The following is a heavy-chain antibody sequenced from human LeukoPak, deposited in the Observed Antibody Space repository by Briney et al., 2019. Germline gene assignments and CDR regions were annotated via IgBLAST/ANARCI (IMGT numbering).Heavy chain of an antibody. D-gene: IGHD3-22*01. J-gene: IGHJ3*02. CDR1: GFTFSNAW. V-gene: IGHV3-15*01. CDR3: TTITYDSSGPVLSPARVVAFDI. Sequence: PGGSLRLSCAASGFTFSNAWMSWVRQAPGKGLEWVGRIKSKTDGGTTDYAAPVKGRFTISRDDSKNTLYLQMNSLKTEDTAVYYCTTITYDSSGPVLSPARVVAFDIWGQGTMVTVSS. CDR2: IKSKTDGGTT.